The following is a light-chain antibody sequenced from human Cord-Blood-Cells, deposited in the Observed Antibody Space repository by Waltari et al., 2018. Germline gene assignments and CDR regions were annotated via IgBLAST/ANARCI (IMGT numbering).Light chain of an antibody. CDR2: EVS. CDR3: SSYTSNSSWV. CDR1: SSDDGSYHR. Sequence: QSALTQPPSVSGSPGQSVTIYCTGTSSDDGSYHRVAWYQQPPGTAPTLMIYEVSNRPSGIPDRFSGSKSGNTASLTISGLQAEDEADYYCSSYTSNSSWVFGGGTKLTVL. J-gene: IGLJ3*02. V-gene: IGLV2-18*02.